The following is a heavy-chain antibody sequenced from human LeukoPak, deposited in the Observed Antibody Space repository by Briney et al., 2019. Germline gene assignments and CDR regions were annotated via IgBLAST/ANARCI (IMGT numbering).Heavy chain of an antibody. Sequence: SVKVSCKASGGTFSSYAISWVRQAPGQGLERMGRIIPIFGTANYAQKFQGRVTITTDESTSTAYMELSSLRSEDTAVYYCARAGYCSGGSCYVGAFDIWGQGTMVTVSS. J-gene: IGHJ3*02. CDR1: GGTFSSYA. D-gene: IGHD2-15*01. CDR2: IIPIFGTA. CDR3: ARAGYCSGGSCYVGAFDI. V-gene: IGHV1-69*05.